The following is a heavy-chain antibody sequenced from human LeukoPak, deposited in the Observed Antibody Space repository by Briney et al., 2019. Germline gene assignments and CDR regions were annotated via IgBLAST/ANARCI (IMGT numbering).Heavy chain of an antibody. Sequence: SETLSLTCTVAGGSISSYYWSWIRQPPGKGLEWLGYIYYSGSTNYNPSLKSRVTISVDTSKNQFSLKLSSVTAADTAVYYCARRTAYCGGDCYFDYWGQGTLVTVSS. J-gene: IGHJ4*02. CDR1: GGSISSYY. V-gene: IGHV4-59*01. CDR3: ARRTAYCGGDCYFDY. CDR2: IYYSGST. D-gene: IGHD2-21*02.